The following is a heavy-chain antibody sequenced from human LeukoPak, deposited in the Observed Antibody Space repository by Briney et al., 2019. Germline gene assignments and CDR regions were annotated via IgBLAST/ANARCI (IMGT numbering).Heavy chain of an antibody. D-gene: IGHD3-3*01. Sequence: GGSLRLSCAASGFTFSSYAMSWVRQAPGKGLEWVSTISISGGSTYYADSVKGRFTISRDNSKNTLYLQMNSLRAEDTAVYYCARVGSNFWSGYPFDYWGQGTLVTVSS. CDR3: ARVGSNFWSGYPFDY. V-gene: IGHV3-23*01. CDR1: GFTFSSYA. J-gene: IGHJ4*02. CDR2: ISISGGST.